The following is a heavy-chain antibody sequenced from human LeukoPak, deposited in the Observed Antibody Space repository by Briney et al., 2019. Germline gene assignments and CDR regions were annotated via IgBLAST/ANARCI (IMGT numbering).Heavy chain of an antibody. V-gene: IGHV4-59*08. CDR1: GGSISSFY. D-gene: IGHD1-14*01. CDR3: ARNNGPVLEP. J-gene: IGHJ5*02. CDR2: MYHSGST. Sequence: PSETLSLTCTVSGGSISSFYWGWIRQPPGKGLEWIGYMYHSGSTNYNPSLKSRVTISIDTSKNQFSLKLSSVTAADTAVYYCARNNGPVLEPWGQGSLVTVSS.